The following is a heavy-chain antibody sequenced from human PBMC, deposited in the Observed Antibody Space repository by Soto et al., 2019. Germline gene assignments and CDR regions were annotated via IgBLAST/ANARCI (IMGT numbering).Heavy chain of an antibody. CDR3: ARWIQLWLLAYSNWFDP. CDR1: GYTFTSYG. Sequence: ASVKVSCKASGYTFTSYGISWVRQAPGQGLEWMGWISAYNGNTNYAQKLQGRVTMTTDTSTSTAYMELRSLRSDDTAVYYCARWIQLWLLAYSNWFDPWGQGTLVTVSS. V-gene: IGHV1-18*01. D-gene: IGHD5-18*01. J-gene: IGHJ5*02. CDR2: ISAYNGNT.